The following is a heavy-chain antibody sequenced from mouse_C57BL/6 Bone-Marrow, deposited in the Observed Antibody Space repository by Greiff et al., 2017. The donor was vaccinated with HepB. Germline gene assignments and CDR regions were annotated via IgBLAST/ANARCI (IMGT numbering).Heavy chain of an antibody. V-gene: IGHV5-15*01. CDR1: GFTFSDYG. J-gene: IGHJ4*01. CDR2: ISNLAYSI. CDR3: ARLKRFYAMDY. Sequence: EVQRVESGGGLVQPGGSLKLSCAASGFTFSDYGMAWVRQAPRKGPEWVAFISNLAYSIYYADTVTGRFTISRENAKNTLYLEMSSLRSEDTAMYYCARLKRFYAMDYWGQGTSVTVSS.